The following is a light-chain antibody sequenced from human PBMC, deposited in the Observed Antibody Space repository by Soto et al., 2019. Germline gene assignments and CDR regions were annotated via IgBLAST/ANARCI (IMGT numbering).Light chain of an antibody. Sequence: EIVMTQSPVTLSVSPGERATLSCRASQSVSSNLAWFQQKPGQAPRLLIYGASTRAIGTPAKFSGSGSGTELTLTIGRLQSDDIAAYSCHHYHNWSRKFGQGTKV. CDR3: HHYHNWSRK. V-gene: IGKV3-15*01. CDR2: GAS. CDR1: QSVSSN. J-gene: IGKJ1*01.